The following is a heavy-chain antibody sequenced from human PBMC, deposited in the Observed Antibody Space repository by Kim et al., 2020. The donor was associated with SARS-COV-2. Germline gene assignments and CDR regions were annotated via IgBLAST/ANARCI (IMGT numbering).Heavy chain of an antibody. CDR1: GGSISYYY. CDR3: ARFSGPFDL. CDR2: IHYSGSA. V-gene: IGHV4-59*08. D-gene: IGHD1-26*01. J-gene: IGHJ2*01. Sequence: SETLSLTCTVSGGSISYYYWNWIRQPPGKGPEWVGFIHYSGSANYNPSLESRVSMSIDMSKNQFSLKLTSVTAADTAVYYCARFSGPFDLWGRGTLVTVSS.